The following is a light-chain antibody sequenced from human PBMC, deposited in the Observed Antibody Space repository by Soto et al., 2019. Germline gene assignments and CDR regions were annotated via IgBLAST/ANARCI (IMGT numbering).Light chain of an antibody. CDR2: DDN. J-gene: IGLJ3*02. CDR1: SSNIGGNS. Sequence: QSVMTQPPSVSAAPGQKVTISCSGSSSNIGGNSVSWYQQLPGTAPKLLIYDDNKRPSGIPDRFSGSKSGTSATLGITGFQTGDEADYYCQAYDNSLGVSVLFGGGTKLTVL. V-gene: IGLV1-51*01. CDR3: QAYDNSLGVSVL.